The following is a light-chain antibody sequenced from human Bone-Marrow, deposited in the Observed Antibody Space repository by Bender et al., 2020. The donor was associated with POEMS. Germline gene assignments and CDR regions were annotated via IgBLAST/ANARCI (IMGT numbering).Light chain of an antibody. CDR3: QVWDATSDHPV. CDR1: NIVFKS. Sequence: SFVLTQPPSVSLSPGETATITCGGDNIVFKSVHWYQQRPGQAPILVVYDDRDRPSGIPERLSGAKSGDTATLTISRVEAGDEDDYYCQVWDATSDHPVFGTGTKLTVL. V-gene: IGLV3-21*02. CDR2: DDR. J-gene: IGLJ2*01.